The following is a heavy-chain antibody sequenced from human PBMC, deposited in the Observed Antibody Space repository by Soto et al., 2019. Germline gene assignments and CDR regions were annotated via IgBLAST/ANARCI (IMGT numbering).Heavy chain of an antibody. CDR3: ARSQGSSTSLEIYYYYYSGMDV. J-gene: IGHJ6*02. V-gene: IGHV1-69*01. CDR1: VGTFGSYA. Sequence: QVQLGQSGAEVKKPGSSVKVSCKASVGTFGSYAISWVRQAPGQGLEWMGGIIPIPGTANYAQRFQGRVTLASYESTSTAYMEMSSLRSEDTAVYYCARSQGSSTSLEIYYYYYSGMDVWGQGTTVTVSS. CDR2: IIPIPGTA. D-gene: IGHD2-2*01.